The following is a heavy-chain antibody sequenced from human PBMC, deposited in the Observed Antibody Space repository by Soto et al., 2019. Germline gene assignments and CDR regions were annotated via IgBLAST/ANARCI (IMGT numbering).Heavy chain of an antibody. J-gene: IGHJ5*02. D-gene: IGHD4-17*01. CDR1: GGSISSYY. V-gene: IGHV4-59*01. Sequence: SETLSLTCTVSGGSISSYYWSWIRQPPGKGLEWIGYIYYSGSTNYNPSLKSRVTISVDTSKNQFSLKLSSVTAADTAVYYCARGAFFYGLKANNWFDPWGQGTLVTVSS. CDR3: ARGAFFYGLKANNWFDP. CDR2: IYYSGST.